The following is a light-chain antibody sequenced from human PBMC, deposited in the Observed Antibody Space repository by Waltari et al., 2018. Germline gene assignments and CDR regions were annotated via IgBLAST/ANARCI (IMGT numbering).Light chain of an antibody. Sequence: DIQLTQSPPRLSASVGDRVTITCRASQSINRWLAWYQQRPGQAPKLLFSESSTLASGVPSRFSGSGSGTDFTLTINGLQPDDFATYYCQQYISYPWSFGLGTKVEIK. CDR3: QQYISYPWS. CDR1: QSINRW. J-gene: IGKJ4*01. CDR2: ESS. V-gene: IGKV1-5*03.